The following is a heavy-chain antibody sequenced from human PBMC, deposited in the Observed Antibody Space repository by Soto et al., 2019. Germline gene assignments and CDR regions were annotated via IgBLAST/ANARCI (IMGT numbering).Heavy chain of an antibody. Sequence: QVQLVESGGGVVQPGRSLRLSCAASGFTFSSYGMHWVRQAPGKGLEWVAVISYDGSNKYYADSVKGRFTISRDNSKNTLYLQMNSLRAEDTAVYYCAKDGPYCSGGGCYSLYYWGQGTLVTVSS. CDR1: GFTFSSYG. CDR2: ISYDGSNK. CDR3: AKDGPYCSGGGCYSLYY. V-gene: IGHV3-30*18. J-gene: IGHJ4*02. D-gene: IGHD2-15*01.